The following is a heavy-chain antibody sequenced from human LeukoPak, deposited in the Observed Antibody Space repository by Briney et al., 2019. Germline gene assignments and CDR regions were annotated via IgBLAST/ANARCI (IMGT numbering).Heavy chain of an antibody. Sequence: ASVKVSCKASGYTFTSYDINWLRQATGQGLEWMGWMNPNSGNTGYAQKFQGRVTMTRNTSISTAYMELSSLRSEDTAVYYCARGGGYDFWSGYYNNWFDPWGQGTLVTVSS. CDR1: GYTFTSYD. V-gene: IGHV1-8*01. CDR2: MNPNSGNT. J-gene: IGHJ5*02. CDR3: ARGGGYDFWSGYYNNWFDP. D-gene: IGHD3-3*01.